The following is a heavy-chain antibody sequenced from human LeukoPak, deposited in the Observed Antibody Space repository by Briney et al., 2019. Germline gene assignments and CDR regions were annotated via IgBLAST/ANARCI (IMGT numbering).Heavy chain of an antibody. CDR3: AKEHTPPGVLGY. D-gene: IGHD5-18*01. CDR1: GFTFSNYD. Sequence: PGGSLRLSCAASGFTFSNYDMHWVRQAPGKGLEWVAFIRYDESNKYYADSVKGRFTISRDNFKNTLYLQMNSLRTEDTAVYYCAKEHTPPGVLGYWGQGTLVTVSS. CDR2: IRYDESNK. V-gene: IGHV3-30*02. J-gene: IGHJ4*02.